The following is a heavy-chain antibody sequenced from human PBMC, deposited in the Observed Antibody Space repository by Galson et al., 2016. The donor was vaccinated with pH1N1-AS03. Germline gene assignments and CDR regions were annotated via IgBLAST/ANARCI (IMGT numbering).Heavy chain of an antibody. D-gene: IGHD1-7*01. CDR3: AIESPLNYHLDP. J-gene: IGHJ2*01. V-gene: IGHV3-7*03. CDR1: GFSFSASW. CDR2: IRQDGSEK. Sequence: SLRLSCAASGFSFSASWMSWVRQAPGKGLEWVANIRQDGSEKYYVDSVEGRFTISRDNAKNSLYLQMNSLRDEDRAVSYCAIESPLNYHLDPWGRGTLVTVSS.